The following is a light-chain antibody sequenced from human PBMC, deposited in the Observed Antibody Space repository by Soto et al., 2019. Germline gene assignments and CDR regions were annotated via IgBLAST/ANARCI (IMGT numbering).Light chain of an antibody. CDR3: QQYNNWPQRT. CDR1: QSVSSN. Sequence: EIVMTQSPATLSLSPGERATLSCRASQSVSSNLAWYQQKPGQAPRLLIYGASTRATSIPARFSGSGSGTEFTLTISSLQSEDFAVYYCQQYNNWPQRTFGQGTKVDIK. V-gene: IGKV3-15*01. CDR2: GAS. J-gene: IGKJ1*01.